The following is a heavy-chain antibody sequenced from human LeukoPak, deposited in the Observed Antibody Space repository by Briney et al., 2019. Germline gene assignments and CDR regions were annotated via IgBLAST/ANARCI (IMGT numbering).Heavy chain of an antibody. CDR3: ARASTYGGNSGNAFDI. CDR1: GYTFTSYY. Sequence: ASVKVSCKASGYTFTSYYMHWVRQAPGQGLEGMGIINPSGGSTIYAQKFKGRVTMTRDTSTSTVYMDLRSLRSEDTAVYYCARASTYGGNSGNAFDIWGQGTMVTVSS. CDR2: INPSGGST. V-gene: IGHV1-46*03. D-gene: IGHD4-23*01. J-gene: IGHJ3*02.